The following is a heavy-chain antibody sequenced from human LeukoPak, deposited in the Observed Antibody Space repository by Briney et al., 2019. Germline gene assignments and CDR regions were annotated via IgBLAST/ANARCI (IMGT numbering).Heavy chain of an antibody. CDR3: ARDWRGPVRGYSYGYGYYGMDV. J-gene: IGHJ6*02. CDR1: GGTFSSYA. D-gene: IGHD5-18*01. V-gene: IGHV1-69*04. Sequence: PRASVKVSCKASGGTFSSYAISWVRQAPGRGLEWMGRIIPILGIANYAQKFQGRVTITADKSTSTAYMELSSLRSEDTAVYYCARDWRGPVRGYSYGYGYYGMDVWGQGTTVTVSS. CDR2: IIPILGIA.